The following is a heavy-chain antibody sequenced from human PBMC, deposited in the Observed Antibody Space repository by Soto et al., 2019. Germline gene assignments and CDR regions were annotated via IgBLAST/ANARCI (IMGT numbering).Heavy chain of an antibody. V-gene: IGHV4-59*01. J-gene: IGHJ6*02. CDR3: ARDVSPAYYDFWSGYWTPVDYYYGMDV. CDR1: GGSISSYY. D-gene: IGHD3-3*01. Sequence: SETLSLTCTVSGGSISSYYWRWIRQPPGKGLEWIGYIYYSGSTNYNPSLKSRVTISVDTSKNQFSLKLSSVTAADTAVYYCARDVSPAYYDFWSGYWTPVDYYYGMDVWGQGTTVTVSS. CDR2: IYYSGST.